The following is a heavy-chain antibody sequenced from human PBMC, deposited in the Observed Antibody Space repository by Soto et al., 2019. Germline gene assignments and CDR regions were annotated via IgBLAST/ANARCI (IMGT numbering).Heavy chain of an antibody. Sequence: GESLKLSCKGSGYSFTSYWIGWVRQMPGKGLEWMGIIYPGDSDTRYSPSFQGQVTISADKSISTAYLQWSSLKASDNAMYYCARRMLPALAYYGMDVWGQGTTVTVSS. J-gene: IGHJ6*02. CDR1: GYSFTSYW. CDR3: ARRMLPALAYYGMDV. D-gene: IGHD2-8*01. V-gene: IGHV5-51*01. CDR2: IYPGDSDT.